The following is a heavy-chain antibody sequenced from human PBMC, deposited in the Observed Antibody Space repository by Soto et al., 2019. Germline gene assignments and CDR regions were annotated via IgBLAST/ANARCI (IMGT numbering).Heavy chain of an antibody. CDR3: ARDMRAVPWYGGVSSAFDM. D-gene: IGHD3-10*01. J-gene: IGHJ3*02. CDR2: TKTDGSA. V-gene: IGHV3-74*01. CDR1: GFTFNRHW. Sequence: WSLRLCCLASGFTFNRHWMHWFRQAPGQGLVWVSRTKTDGSADYADSVKGRFTISRDNAKNTLYLQMNSLRAEDTAVYYCARDMRAVPWYGGVSSAFDMWGQGTMVTVS.